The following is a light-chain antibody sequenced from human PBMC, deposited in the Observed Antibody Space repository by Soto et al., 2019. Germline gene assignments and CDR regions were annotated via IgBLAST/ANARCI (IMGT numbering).Light chain of an antibody. CDR2: GAS. CDR1: QSVSSNN. CDR3: QQYGTSPRT. J-gene: IGKJ5*01. Sequence: ESVLTQSPGTLSLSPVERATLCCRASQSVSSNNLAWYQQKLGRAPRLLISGASRRATGIPDRFSGSGSGTDFTLTITSLEPEDFAVYYCQQYGTSPRTFGQGTRLEIK. V-gene: IGKV3-20*01.